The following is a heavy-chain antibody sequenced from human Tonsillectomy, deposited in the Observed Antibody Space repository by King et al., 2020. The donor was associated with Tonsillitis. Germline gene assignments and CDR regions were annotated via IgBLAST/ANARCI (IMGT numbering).Heavy chain of an antibody. D-gene: IGHD6-13*01. V-gene: IGHV3-30*04. CDR1: GFIFHSYA. CDR2: ISYDGSNK. CDR3: ARESDLAAPGSLFDY. J-gene: IGHJ4*02. Sequence: VQLVESGGGVVQPGRSLRLSCAASGFIFHSYAMHWVRQAPGKGLEWVAVISYDGSNKYHADSVKGRFTISRDNSKNTLFLQMNSLRAEDTAVYYCARESDLAAPGSLFDYWGQGTLVTVSS.